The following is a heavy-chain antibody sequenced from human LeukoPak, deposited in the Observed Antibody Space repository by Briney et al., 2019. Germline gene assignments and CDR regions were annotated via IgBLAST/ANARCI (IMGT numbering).Heavy chain of an antibody. V-gene: IGHV4-39*01. CDR2: IYYGGST. D-gene: IGHD6-19*01. Sequence: SETLSLTCTVPGGSISSSSYYWGWIRQPPGKGLEWIGSIYYGGSTYYNPSLKSRVTISVDTSKNQFSLKLSSVTAADTAVYYCARLAVALFDYWGQGTLVTVSS. CDR3: ARLAVALFDY. J-gene: IGHJ4*02. CDR1: GGSISSSSYY.